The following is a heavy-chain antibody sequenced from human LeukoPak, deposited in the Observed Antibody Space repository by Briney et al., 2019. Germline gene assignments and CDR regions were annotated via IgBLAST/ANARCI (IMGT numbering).Heavy chain of an antibody. CDR1: GFTFSSYW. D-gene: IGHD1-26*01. CDR3: ASGSYCDC. Sequence: GGSLRLSCAASGFTFSSYWMTWVRQAPGKGPEWVANIKEDGSEKYYVDSVKGRFTISRDNAKNSLYLQMNSLRAEDTAVYYCASGSYCDCWGQGTLVTVSS. CDR2: IKEDGSEK. J-gene: IGHJ4*02. V-gene: IGHV3-7*01.